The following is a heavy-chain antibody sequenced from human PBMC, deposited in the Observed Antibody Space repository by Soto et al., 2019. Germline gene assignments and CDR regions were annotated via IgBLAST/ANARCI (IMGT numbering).Heavy chain of an antibody. J-gene: IGHJ4*02. V-gene: IGHV1-3*01. Sequence: QVPLVQSGAEVEKPGASVKVSCKASGYTFTSYAMHWVRQAPGQRLEWMGWINAGNGNTKYSQKFQGRVTITRDTSASTAYMELSSLRSEDTAVYYCARESPRDFWRNTPTSFDYWGQGTLVTVSS. CDR1: GYTFTSYA. D-gene: IGHD3-3*01. CDR3: ARESPRDFWRNTPTSFDY. CDR2: INAGNGNT.